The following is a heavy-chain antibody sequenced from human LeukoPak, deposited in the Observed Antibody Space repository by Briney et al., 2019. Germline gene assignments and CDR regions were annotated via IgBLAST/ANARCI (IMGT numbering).Heavy chain of an antibody. CDR1: GFTFDDYA. CDR2: ISGSGGST. J-gene: IGHJ4*02. V-gene: IGHV3-23*01. D-gene: IGHD6-6*01. CDR3: AKVWATGSSDYFDY. Sequence: GGSLRLSCAASGFTFDDYAMHWVRQAPGKGLEWVSGISGSGGSTYYADSVKGRFTISRDNSKNTLYLQMNSLRAEDTAVYYCAKVWATGSSDYFDYWGQGTLVTVSS.